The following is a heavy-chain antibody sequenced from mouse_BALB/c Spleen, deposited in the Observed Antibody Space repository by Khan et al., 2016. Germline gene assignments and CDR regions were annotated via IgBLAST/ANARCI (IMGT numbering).Heavy chain of an antibody. J-gene: IGHJ3*01. CDR1: GYTFTSYW. CDR3: TRQESAMIRGFAY. V-gene: IGHV1-69*02. CDR2: IFPSDSYT. D-gene: IGHD2-4*01. Sequence: QVRRQRPGAELVRPGASVKLSCKASGYTFTSYWTNWMKQRPGQGLAWIGNIFPSDSYTTYNQKFKDKATLTVDKSSSTAYMQLSSPTSEDSAIYYCTRQESAMIRGFAYWGEGTLVTVSA.